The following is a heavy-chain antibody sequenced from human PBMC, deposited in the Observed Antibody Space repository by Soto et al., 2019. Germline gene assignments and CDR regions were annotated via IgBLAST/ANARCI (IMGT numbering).Heavy chain of an antibody. Sequence: EVQMVESGGGLVQPGGSLRLSCAASGFTFSTYWMHWVRQAPGKGLVWVSRIHSDGITTLYADSVTGRFTISRDNAKNTVFLQMNSLRAEDTAVYYCATGPTPAFAFWGRGTMATVSS. J-gene: IGHJ3*01. CDR1: GFTFSTYW. V-gene: IGHV3-74*01. CDR2: IHSDGITT. CDR3: ATGPTPAFAF. D-gene: IGHD1-1*01.